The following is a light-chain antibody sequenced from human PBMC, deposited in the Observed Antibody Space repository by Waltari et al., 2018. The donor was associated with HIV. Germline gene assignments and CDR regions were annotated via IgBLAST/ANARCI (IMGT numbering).Light chain of an antibody. J-gene: IGLJ1*01. CDR1: SSDVGGYNH. CDR3: SSYTSSSTLYV. Sequence: QSALTPPAPVYGSPGQSITISCTGTSSDVGGYNHVSWYQQHPSKAPKLMIYEVSNRPSGVSNRFSGSKSGNTASLTISGLQAEDEADYYCSSYTSSSTLYVFGTGTKVTVL. CDR2: EVS. V-gene: IGLV2-14*01.